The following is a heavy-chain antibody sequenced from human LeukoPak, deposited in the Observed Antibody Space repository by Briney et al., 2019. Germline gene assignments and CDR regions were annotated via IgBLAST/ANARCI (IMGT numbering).Heavy chain of an antibody. D-gene: IGHD2-2*02. CDR1: GFTVSSNY. J-gene: IGHJ4*02. V-gene: IGHV3-53*01. CDR2: IYSGGST. CDR3: ARVANHCSSTSCYTYYFDY. Sequence: GGSLRLSCAASGFTVSSNYVSWVRQAPGKGLEWVSVIYSGGSTYYADSVKGRFTISRDNSKNTLYLQMNSLRAEDTAVYYCARVANHCSSTSCYTYYFDYWGQGTLVTVSS.